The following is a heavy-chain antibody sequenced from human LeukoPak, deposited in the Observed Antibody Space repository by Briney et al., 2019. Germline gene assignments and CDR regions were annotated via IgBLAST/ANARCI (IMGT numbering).Heavy chain of an antibody. CDR1: GFTFSSYA. J-gene: IGHJ4*02. CDR2: TGLNSVNT. D-gene: IGHD5-24*01. Sequence: GGSLRLSCAASGFTFSSYAMSWVRQAPGKGLEWVSTTGLNSVNTLCAESVQGRFTISRDNSKNTLDLQMDKLTVDDTAVYYCAKGDDIGKHPTRAYYFDNWGQGTLVTVSS. V-gene: IGHV3-23*01. CDR3: AKGDDIGKHPTRAYYFDN.